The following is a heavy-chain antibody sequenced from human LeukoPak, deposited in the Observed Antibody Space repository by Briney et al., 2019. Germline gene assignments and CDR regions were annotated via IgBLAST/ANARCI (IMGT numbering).Heavy chain of an antibody. J-gene: IGHJ4*02. CDR3: ARLAFRGYSSGL. D-gene: IGHD6-19*01. CDR2: INPNSGGT. Sequence: GASVKVSCKASGYTFTGYYMHWVRQAPGQGLEWMGWINPNSGGTNYAQKFQGRVTMTRNTSISTAYMELSSLRSEDTAVYYCARLAFRGYSSGLWGQGTLVTVSS. V-gene: IGHV1-2*02. CDR1: GYTFTGYY.